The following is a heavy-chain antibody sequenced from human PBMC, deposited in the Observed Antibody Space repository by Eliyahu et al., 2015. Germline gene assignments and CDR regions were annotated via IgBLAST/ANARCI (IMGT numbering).Heavy chain of an antibody. J-gene: IGHJ5*02. CDR3: AKAADVVADIYNWFDP. D-gene: IGHD2-15*01. CDR1: GFTFSSYA. Sequence: EVQLLESGGGLVQPGGSLRLSCAASGFTFSSYAMSWVRQAPGKGLEWVSAISGSGGSTYYADSVKGRFTISRDNSKNTLYLQMNSLRAEDTAVYYCAKAADVVADIYNWFDPWGQGTLVTVSS. CDR2: ISGSGGST. V-gene: IGHV3-23*01.